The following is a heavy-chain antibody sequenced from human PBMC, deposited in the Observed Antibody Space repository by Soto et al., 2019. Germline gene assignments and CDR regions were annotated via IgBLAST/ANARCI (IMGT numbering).Heavy chain of an antibody. Sequence: GGSLRLSCAASEFSFSTYGMHWVRQAPGKGLEWVAVIWYDGSITYYADSVKGRFTISRDNSKNTLYLEMNSLRAEDTAVYYCARASPRWSPYFHYYRMDVWGQGTPVTV. CDR3: ARASPRWSPYFHYYRMDV. CDR1: EFSFSTYG. V-gene: IGHV3-33*01. D-gene: IGHD6-13*01. CDR2: IWYDGSIT. J-gene: IGHJ6*02.